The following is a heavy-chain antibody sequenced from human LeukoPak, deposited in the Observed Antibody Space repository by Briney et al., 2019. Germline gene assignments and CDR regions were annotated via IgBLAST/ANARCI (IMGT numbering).Heavy chain of an antibody. CDR1: GGTFSSYA. CDR3: ARVDGLLWFGEYNWFDP. J-gene: IGHJ5*02. D-gene: IGHD3-10*01. Sequence: SVKVSCKASGGTFSSYAISWVRQAPGQGLEWMGGIIPIFGTANYAQKFQGRVTITTDESTSTAYMELSSLRSEDTAVYYCARVDGLLWFGEYNWFDPWGQGTLVTVSS. V-gene: IGHV1-69*05. CDR2: IIPIFGTA.